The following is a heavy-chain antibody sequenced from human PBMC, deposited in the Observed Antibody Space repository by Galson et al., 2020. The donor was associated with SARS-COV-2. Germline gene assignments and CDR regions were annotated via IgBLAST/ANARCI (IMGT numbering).Heavy chain of an antibody. V-gene: IGHV3-53*01. D-gene: IGHD3-16*02. CDR2: IYTGGTT. Sequence: GESLKISCAASGFTVSSIYMSWFRQAPGKGLEWVSVIYTGGTTFYTDSVEGRFMISRDSSTNTLYLEMNSLRAEDTAIYYCARDRTFYRDYHGMDVWGQGTTVTVSS. J-gene: IGHJ6*02. CDR1: GFTVSSIY. CDR3: ARDRTFYRDYHGMDV.